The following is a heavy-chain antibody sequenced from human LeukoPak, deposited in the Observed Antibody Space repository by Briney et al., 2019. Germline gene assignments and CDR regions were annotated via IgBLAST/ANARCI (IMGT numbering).Heavy chain of an antibody. CDR3: ARDSDYCSGGSCYVFFPGYFQH. CDR2: INPNSAGT. CDR1: GYTFSVYY. V-gene: IGHV1-2*02. J-gene: IGHJ1*01. D-gene: IGHD2-15*01. Sequence: ASVKVSCKASGYTFSVYYMQWVRQAPGQGVEWMGWINPNSAGTNYAQKFQGRVTMTRYTSISTAYMELSRLRSDDTAVYYCARDSDYCSGGSCYVFFPGYFQHWGQGTLVTVSS.